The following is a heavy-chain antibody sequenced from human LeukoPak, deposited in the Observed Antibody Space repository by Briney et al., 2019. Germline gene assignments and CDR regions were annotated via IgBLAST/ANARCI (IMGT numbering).Heavy chain of an antibody. V-gene: IGHV3-74*01. CDR2: INSDGSST. D-gene: IGHD3-16*01. Sequence: PGESLRLSCAASGFTFSTNWMHWVRQAPGKGLVWVARINSDGSSTNYGDSVKGRFTISRDNAKNTLYLQMNSLRAEDTAVYYCARLTPPFDYWGQGTLVTVSS. J-gene: IGHJ4*02. CDR3: ARLTPPFDY. CDR1: GFTFSTNW.